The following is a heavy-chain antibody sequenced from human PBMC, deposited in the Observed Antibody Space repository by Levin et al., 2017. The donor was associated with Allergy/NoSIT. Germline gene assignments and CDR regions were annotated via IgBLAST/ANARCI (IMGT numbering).Heavy chain of an antibody. CDR2: LYTSENT. D-gene: IGHD3-10*01. Sequence: SETLSLTCSVSGGSISSGFYYWSWIRQPAGKRLEWVGRLYTSENTNYNPSLKNRVTISIDTSKNQFSLKMRSVTAADTAVYYCARSPMVRGVGNYYYHMDVWGKGTTVTVSS. J-gene: IGHJ6*03. CDR1: GGSISSGFYY. V-gene: IGHV4-61*02. CDR3: ARSPMVRGVGNYYYHMDV.